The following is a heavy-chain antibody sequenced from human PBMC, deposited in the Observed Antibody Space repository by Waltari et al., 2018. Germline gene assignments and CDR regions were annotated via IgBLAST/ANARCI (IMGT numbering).Heavy chain of an antibody. CDR3: ARDLSGRVVPAAHFDY. V-gene: IGHV1-69*01. J-gene: IGHJ4*02. D-gene: IGHD2-2*01. Sequence: QVQLVQSGAEVKKPGSSVKVSCKASGGTFSSDAISWVRQAHGQGLEWMGGIIPIFGTANYAQKFQGRVTITADESTSTAYMELSSLRSEDTAVYYCARDLSGRVVPAAHFDYWGQGTLVTVSS. CDR1: GGTFSSDA. CDR2: IIPIFGTA.